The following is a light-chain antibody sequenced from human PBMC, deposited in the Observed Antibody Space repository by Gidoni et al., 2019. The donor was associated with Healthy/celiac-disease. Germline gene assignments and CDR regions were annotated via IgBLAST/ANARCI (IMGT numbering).Light chain of an antibody. Sequence: DIQMTQSPSSLSASVGDRVTITCRASQGISNYLDWYQQKPGKVPKLLIYASSTLQSGVPCRFSGSGSGTDFTLTISSRQPEDVATYYCQKYNSAPRTFGQGTKVEIK. CDR2: ASS. CDR3: QKYNSAPRT. V-gene: IGKV1-27*01. J-gene: IGKJ1*01. CDR1: QGISNY.